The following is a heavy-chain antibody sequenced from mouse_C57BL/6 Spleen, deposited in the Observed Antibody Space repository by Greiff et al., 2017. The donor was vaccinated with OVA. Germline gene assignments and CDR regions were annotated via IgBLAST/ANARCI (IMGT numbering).Heavy chain of an antibody. D-gene: IGHD2-2*01. J-gene: IGHJ2*01. V-gene: IGHV1-19*01. Sequence: VQLKESGPVLVKPGASVKMSCKASGYTFTDYYMNWVKQSHGKSLEWIGVINPYNGGTSYNQKFKGKATLTVDKSSSTAYMELNSLTSEDSAVYYCARSGYDGPFDYWGQGTTLTVSS. CDR2: INPYNGGT. CDR3: ARSGYDGPFDY. CDR1: GYTFTDYY.